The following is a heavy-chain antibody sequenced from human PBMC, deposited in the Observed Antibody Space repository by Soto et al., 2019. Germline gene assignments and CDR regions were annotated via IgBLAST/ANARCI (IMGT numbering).Heavy chain of an antibody. CDR1: GFTFSSYG. CDR3: AKARHSSSWYLDY. J-gene: IGHJ4*02. Sequence: GGSLRLSCAASGFTFSSYGMHWVRQAPGKGLEWVAVISYDGSNKYYADSVKGRFTISRDNSKNTLYLQMNSLRAEDTAVYYCAKARHSSSWYLDYWGQGTLVTVSS. D-gene: IGHD6-13*01. CDR2: ISYDGSNK. V-gene: IGHV3-30*18.